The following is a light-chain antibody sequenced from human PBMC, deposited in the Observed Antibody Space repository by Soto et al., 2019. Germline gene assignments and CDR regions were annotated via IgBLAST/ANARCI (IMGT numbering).Light chain of an antibody. CDR2: GAS. CDR3: QQYGGSPRT. Sequence: EIVLTQSPATLSLSQGERATVSCRSSQSVSSNFLAWYQQKRGQAPRLLIHGASNRATGIPDRFSGSGSGTDFTLTITRLEPEDFAVYYCQQYGGSPRTFGQGTKVDI. V-gene: IGKV3-20*01. J-gene: IGKJ1*01. CDR1: QSVSSNF.